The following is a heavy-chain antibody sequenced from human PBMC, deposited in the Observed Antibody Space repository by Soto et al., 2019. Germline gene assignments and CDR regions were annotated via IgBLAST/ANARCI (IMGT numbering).Heavy chain of an antibody. CDR3: ANHCVLRWDEWFDY. D-gene: IGHD4-17*01. J-gene: IGHJ4*02. CDR1: RFTVTTYA. CDR2: ISGGVDSA. V-gene: IGHV3-23*01. Sequence: EVELLQSGGGLVQPGGSLRLSCAASRFTVTTYAMSWVRQSPGKGPEWVSSISGGVDSAYYTDSVKGRFTISRDNSKNTLYLQLDSLRVEDTAVYYCANHCVLRWDEWFDYWGQGGLVTVSS.